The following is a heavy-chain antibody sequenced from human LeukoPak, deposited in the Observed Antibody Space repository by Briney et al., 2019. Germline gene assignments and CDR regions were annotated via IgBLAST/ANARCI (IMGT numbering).Heavy chain of an antibody. CDR2: ISGSGGST. CDR3: AKDITGGFDY. CDR1: GFTVSSNY. V-gene: IGHV3-23*01. J-gene: IGHJ4*02. Sequence: GGSLRLSCAASGFTVSSNYMSWVRQAPGKGLEWVSAISGSGGSTYYADSVKGRFTISRDNSKNTLYLQMNSLRAEDTAVYYCAKDITGGFDYWGQGTLVTVSS. D-gene: IGHD1-14*01.